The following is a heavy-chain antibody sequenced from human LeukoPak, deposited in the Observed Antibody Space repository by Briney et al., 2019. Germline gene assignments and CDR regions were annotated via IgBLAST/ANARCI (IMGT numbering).Heavy chain of an antibody. Sequence: PSETLSLTCTVSGGSISSGGYYWSWIRQPPGKGLEWIGYIYHSGSTYYNPSLKSRVTISVDRSKNQFSLKLSSVTAADTAVYYCARGRAAAAGKWFDPWGQGTLVTVSS. CDR2: IYHSGST. CDR3: ARGRAAAAGKWFDP. CDR1: GGSISSGGYY. J-gene: IGHJ5*02. D-gene: IGHD6-13*01. V-gene: IGHV4-30-2*01.